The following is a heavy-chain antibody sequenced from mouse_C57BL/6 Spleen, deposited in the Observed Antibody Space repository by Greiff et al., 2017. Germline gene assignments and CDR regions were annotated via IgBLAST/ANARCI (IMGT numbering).Heavy chain of an antibody. CDR1: GFSLTSYG. J-gene: IGHJ1*03. CDR3: ARRNNYYGSSYWYFDV. D-gene: IGHD1-1*01. Sequence: VKLMESGPGLVQPSQSLSITCTVSGFSLTSYGVHWVRQSPGKGLEWLGVIWSGGSTDYNAAFISRLSISKDNSKSQVFFKMNSLQADDTAIYYCARRNNYYGSSYWYFDVWGTGTTVTVSS. CDR2: IWSGGST. V-gene: IGHV2-2*01.